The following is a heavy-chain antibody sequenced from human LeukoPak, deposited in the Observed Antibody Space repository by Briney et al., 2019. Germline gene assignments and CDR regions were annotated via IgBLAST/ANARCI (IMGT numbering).Heavy chain of an antibody. V-gene: IGHV3-23*01. CDR1: GFTFSSYA. CDR2: ISGSGGST. J-gene: IGHJ3*02. Sequence: PGVSLRLSCAASGFTFSSYAMSWLRQAPGKGLEWPSAISGSGGSTYYADSVKGRFTISRDNSKNTLYLQMNSLRAEDTAVYYCAKHSSGWLTDAFDIWGQGTMVTVSS. D-gene: IGHD6-19*01. CDR3: AKHSSGWLTDAFDI.